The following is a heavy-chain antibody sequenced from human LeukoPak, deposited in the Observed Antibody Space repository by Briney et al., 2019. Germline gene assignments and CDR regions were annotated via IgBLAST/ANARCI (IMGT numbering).Heavy chain of an antibody. CDR3: ARGENIVAVPAAIRLWY. CDR2: TLPIFGTA. V-gene: IGHV1-69*05. CDR1: TRTFSSYA. Sequence: SVKASCKLSTRTFSSYAISWVRQVPGQWLEWMGGTLPIFGTANYAQKLQGRVSITTDESTSTAYMELSSLRSEDTAVYYCARGENIVAVPAAIRLWYWGQGTLVTVSS. D-gene: IGHD2-2*02. J-gene: IGHJ4*02.